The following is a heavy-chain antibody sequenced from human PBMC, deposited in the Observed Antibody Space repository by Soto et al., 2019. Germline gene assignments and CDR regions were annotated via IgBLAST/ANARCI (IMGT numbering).Heavy chain of an antibody. CDR3: ATDNSEHYGNPDASSWFDP. V-gene: IGHV1-46*01. CDR1: GFTLSDHY. J-gene: IGHJ5*02. D-gene: IGHD3-10*01. CDR2: IKPTGDRL. Sequence: ASVKVSCRASGFTLSDHYMQWVRQAPGQGLEWMGIIKPTGDRLNYEQKFQGRVTITRDTSTCTVYMELSSLRYDDTAVYYCATDNSEHYGNPDASSWFDPWGQGTLVTVSS.